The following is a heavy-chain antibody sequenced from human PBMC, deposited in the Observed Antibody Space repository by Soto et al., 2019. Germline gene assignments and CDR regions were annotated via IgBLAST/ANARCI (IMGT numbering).Heavy chain of an antibody. Sequence: GGSLRLSCAASGFTFSTYWMSWVRQAPGKGLEWVANIKEDGSEKYYVDSVEGRFTISRDNAKNSLYLQMTSLRAEDTALYHCARGWGYFDSTGFPYLYAMDVWGQGTTVTVSS. CDR1: GFTFSTYW. CDR3: ARGWGYFDSTGFPYLYAMDV. CDR2: IKEDGSEK. J-gene: IGHJ6*02. V-gene: IGHV3-7*01. D-gene: IGHD3-22*01.